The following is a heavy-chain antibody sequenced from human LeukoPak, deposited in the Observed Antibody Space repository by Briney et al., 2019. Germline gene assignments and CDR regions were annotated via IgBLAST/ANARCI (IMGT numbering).Heavy chain of an antibody. CDR1: GFIFSNAW. CDR2: IKSKSADGTA. D-gene: IGHD3-10*01. CDR3: ATVRVNFFDH. Sequence: GGSLRLSCAASGFIFSNAWMSWVRQAPGKGLEWIGRIKSKSADGTADYAAFVKGRFTISRDDSKNTLFLQMSSLKSEDTAVYYCATVRVNFFDHWGQGALVTVSS. V-gene: IGHV3-15*01. J-gene: IGHJ4*02.